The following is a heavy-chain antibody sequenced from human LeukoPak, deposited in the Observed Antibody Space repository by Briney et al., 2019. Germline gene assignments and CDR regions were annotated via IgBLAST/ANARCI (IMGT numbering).Heavy chain of an antibody. CDR3: AKAQQWLAPDVDY. J-gene: IGHJ4*02. Sequence: PGGSLRLSCTASGFTFNNYAMSWVRQAPGKGLEWVSGISGNGGTTHYADSVKGRFTISRDNSRNTVFLQMNSLRAEDTAIYYCAKAQQWLAPDVDYWGQGTLVTVSS. CDR2: ISGNGGTT. D-gene: IGHD6-19*01. CDR1: GFTFNNYA. V-gene: IGHV3-23*01.